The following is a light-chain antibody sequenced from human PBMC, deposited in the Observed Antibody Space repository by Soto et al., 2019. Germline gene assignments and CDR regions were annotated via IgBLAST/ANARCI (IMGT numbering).Light chain of an antibody. CDR1: QSISSY. CDR2: GAS. Sequence: EIQMTQSPSSLSASVGDRVTITCRASQSISSYLNWYQHKPGKAXKLLIHGASNLEVGVPSRFSGSVSGTHFIFSIGNLQPEDVAKYYGQQYDYLPPWTFGQGTKVDIK. J-gene: IGKJ1*01. V-gene: IGKV1-33*01. CDR3: QQYDYLPPWT.